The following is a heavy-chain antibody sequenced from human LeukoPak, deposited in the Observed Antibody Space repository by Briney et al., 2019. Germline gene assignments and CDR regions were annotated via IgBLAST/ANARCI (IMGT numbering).Heavy chain of an antibody. CDR1: GFTFSSYG. Sequence: GGSLRLSCAASGFTFSSYGMHWVRQAPGKGLEWVAFIRYDGSNKYYADSVKGRFTISRDNAKNSLFLQMNSLRAEDTAVYYCARDHAYAFDIWGQGTLVTVSS. CDR2: IRYDGSNK. D-gene: IGHD2-2*01. V-gene: IGHV3-30*02. J-gene: IGHJ3*02. CDR3: ARDHAYAFDI.